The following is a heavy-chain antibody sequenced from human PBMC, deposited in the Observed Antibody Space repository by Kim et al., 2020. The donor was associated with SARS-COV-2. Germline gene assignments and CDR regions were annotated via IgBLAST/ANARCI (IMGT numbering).Heavy chain of an antibody. CDR3: AREGSIVVLPAATFDI. Sequence: ASVKVSCKASGYTFTSYYMHWVRQAPGQGLEWMGIINPSGGSTSYAQTFQGRVTMTMDTSTSTVYMELSSLRSDDTAVYYCAREGSIVVLPAATFDIWGQGTMVTVSS. CDR1: GYTFTSYY. CDR2: INPSGGST. J-gene: IGHJ3*02. D-gene: IGHD2-2*01. V-gene: IGHV1-46*01.